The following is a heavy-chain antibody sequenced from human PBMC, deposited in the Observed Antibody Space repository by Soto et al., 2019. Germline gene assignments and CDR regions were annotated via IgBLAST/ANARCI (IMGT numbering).Heavy chain of an antibody. Sequence: GGSLRLSCAASGFTFSSYEMNWVRQAPGKGLEWVSYISSSGSTIYYADSVKGRFTISRDNAKNSLYLQMNSLRAEDTAVYYCASSFTILRWELLLPLYGMDVWGQGTTVTVSS. CDR3: ASSFTILRWELLLPLYGMDV. CDR1: GFTFSSYE. V-gene: IGHV3-48*03. D-gene: IGHD1-26*01. J-gene: IGHJ6*02. CDR2: ISSSGSTI.